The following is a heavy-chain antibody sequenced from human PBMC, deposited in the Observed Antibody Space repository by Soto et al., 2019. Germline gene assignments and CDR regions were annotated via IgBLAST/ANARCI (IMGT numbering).Heavy chain of an antibody. J-gene: IGHJ2*01. CDR3: ARELAARCPVGWYCDL. Sequence: EVQLVESGGGLIQPGGSLRLSCAASGFTVSSNYMSWVRQAPGEGLEWVSVIYSGGSTYYADSVKGRFTISRDNSKNTLYLQMNSLRAEDTSVYCCARELAARCPVGWYCDLWGRGTLVTVSS. D-gene: IGHD6-13*01. CDR2: IYSGGST. CDR1: GFTVSSNY. V-gene: IGHV3-53*01.